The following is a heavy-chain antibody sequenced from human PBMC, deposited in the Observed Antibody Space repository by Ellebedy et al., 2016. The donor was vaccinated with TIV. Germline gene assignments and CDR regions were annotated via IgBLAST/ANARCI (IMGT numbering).Heavy chain of an antibody. D-gene: IGHD3-10*01. CDR3: ATALWFGETSFDF. Sequence: AASVKVSCKASGYTFTGYYIHWVRRAPGQGLEWMGYINPNSGATKYAQKFQGRVTMTRDTSVRTAYMEVSSLTADDTAIYYCATALWFGETSFDFWGQGTLITVSS. CDR1: GYTFTGYY. V-gene: IGHV1-2*02. CDR2: INPNSGAT. J-gene: IGHJ4*02.